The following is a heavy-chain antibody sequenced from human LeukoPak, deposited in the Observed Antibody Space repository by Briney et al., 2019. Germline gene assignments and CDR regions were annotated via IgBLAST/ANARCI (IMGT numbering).Heavy chain of an antibody. CDR3: ARDWGKTVGFEY. V-gene: IGHV3-53*01. J-gene: IGHJ4*02. CDR2: IYDSGTT. D-gene: IGHD3-16*01. Sequence: GGSLRLSCAASGFTFSNNYMSWVRQAPGKGLEGVSVIYDSGTTFYADSVKGRFTISRDNSKNTLYLQMNSLRAEDTAVYYCARDWGKTVGFEYWGQGTLVTVSS. CDR1: GFTFSNNY.